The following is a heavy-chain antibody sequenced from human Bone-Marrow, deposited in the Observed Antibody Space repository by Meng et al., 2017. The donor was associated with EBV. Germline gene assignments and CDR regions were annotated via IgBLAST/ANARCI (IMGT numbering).Heavy chain of an antibody. CDR3: ARVVAAIDY. J-gene: IGHJ4*02. CDR1: VGSIGSSSYY. Sequence: QVLGQGLLKPWEILYLTCNVSVGSIGSSSYYWGWIRQPPGKGLEWIGSIYYSGSTYYNPSLKSRVTISVDTSKNQFSLKLSSVTAADTAVYYCARVVAAIDYWGQGTLVTVSS. D-gene: IGHD2-15*01. CDR2: IYYSGST. V-gene: IGHV4-39*07.